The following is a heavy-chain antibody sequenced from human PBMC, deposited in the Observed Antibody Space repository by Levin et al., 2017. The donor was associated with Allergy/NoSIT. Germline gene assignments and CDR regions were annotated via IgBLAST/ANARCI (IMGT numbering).Heavy chain of an antibody. CDR1: GFTFSTSW. CDR3: ARYFGSGTYTVDY. CDR2: INNDGSDT. V-gene: IGHV3-74*01. J-gene: IGHJ4*02. D-gene: IGHD3-10*01. Sequence: LSLTCAASGFTFSTSWMHWVRQAPGKGLVWVSRINNDGSDTTYADSVKGRFTISRDNAKNTLYLQMNSLRAEDTAVYYCARYFGSGTYTVDYWGQGTLVTVSS.